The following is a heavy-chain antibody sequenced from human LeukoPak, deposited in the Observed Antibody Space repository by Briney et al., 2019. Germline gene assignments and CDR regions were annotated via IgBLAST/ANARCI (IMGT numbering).Heavy chain of an antibody. CDR3: AKGEGYQLLKSYFDY. CDR1: GLTFSSYA. V-gene: IGHV3-23*01. Sequence: PGGSLRLSCAASGLTFSSYAMSWVRQAPGKGLEWVSAISGSGGSTYYADSVKGRFTISRDNSKNTLYLQMNSLRAEDTAVYYCAKGEGYQLLKSYFDYWGQGTLVTVSS. CDR2: ISGSGGST. D-gene: IGHD2-2*01. J-gene: IGHJ4*02.